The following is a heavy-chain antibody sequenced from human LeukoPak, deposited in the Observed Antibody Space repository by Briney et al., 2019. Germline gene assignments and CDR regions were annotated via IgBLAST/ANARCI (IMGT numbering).Heavy chain of an antibody. D-gene: IGHD3-10*01. V-gene: IGHV4-4*02. J-gene: IGHJ4*02. Sequence: SETLSLTCAVSGGSISSSNWWSWVRQPPGEGLEWIGEIYHSGSTNYNPSLKSRVTISVDKSKNQFSLKLSCVTAADTAVYYCARDLWFGEFLGYWGQGTLVTVSS. CDR3: ARDLWFGEFLGY. CDR1: GGSISSSNW. CDR2: IYHSGST.